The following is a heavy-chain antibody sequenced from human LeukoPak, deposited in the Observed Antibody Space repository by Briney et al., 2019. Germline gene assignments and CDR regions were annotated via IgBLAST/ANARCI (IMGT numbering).Heavy chain of an antibody. D-gene: IGHD3-10*01. V-gene: IGHV4-59*12. CDR1: GGSISSYY. J-gene: IGHJ3*02. Sequence: SETLSLTCTVSGGSISSYYWSWIRQPPGKGLEWIGRIYYSGSINYNPSLKSRITISVDTSKNQFSLKLSSVTAADTAVYYCARDFVVRGSYDAFDIWGQGTMVTVSS. CDR2: IYYSGSI. CDR3: ARDFVVRGSYDAFDI.